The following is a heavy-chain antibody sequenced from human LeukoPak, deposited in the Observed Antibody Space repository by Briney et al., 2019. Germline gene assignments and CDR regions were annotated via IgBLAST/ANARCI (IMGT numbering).Heavy chain of an antibody. CDR1: GFTFSGYG. CDR3: TRDVLPSGSRAFDI. D-gene: IGHD3-10*01. V-gene: IGHV3-33*08. J-gene: IGHJ3*02. Sequence: PGRSLRLSCAASGFTFSGYGMHWVRQAPGKGLEWVTIISSEGTIKYADSVKGRFTVSRDSSKNTVYLQMNSLRAGDTAVYYCTRDVLPSGSRAFDIWGQGTMVTVSS. CDR2: ISSEGTIK.